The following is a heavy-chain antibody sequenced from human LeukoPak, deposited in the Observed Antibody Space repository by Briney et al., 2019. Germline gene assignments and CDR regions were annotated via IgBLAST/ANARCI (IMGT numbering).Heavy chain of an antibody. D-gene: IGHD3-16*01. CDR1: GGSISSSSYY. V-gene: IGHV4-39*07. Sequence: PSETLSLTCTVSGGSISSSSYYWGWIRQPPGKGLEWIGSIYYSGSTYYNPSLKSRVTISVDTSKNQFSLKLSSVTASDTAVYYCAREVARMGAFDYWGQGTLLTVSS. CDR3: AREVARMGAFDY. J-gene: IGHJ4*02. CDR2: IYYSGST.